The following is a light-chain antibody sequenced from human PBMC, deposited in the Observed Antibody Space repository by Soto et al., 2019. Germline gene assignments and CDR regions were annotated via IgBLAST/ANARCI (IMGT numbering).Light chain of an antibody. Sequence: QSALTQPAPVSGSPGQSITISCTGTSSDVGGYKYVSWYQQHPGKAPKLMIYDIRNRPSGVSNRFSGSKSGNTASLTISGLQAEDEADYYCSSYTSSSTRVFGTGTQLTVL. CDR1: SSDVGGYKY. V-gene: IGLV2-14*03. J-gene: IGLJ1*01. CDR3: SSYTSSSTRV. CDR2: DIR.